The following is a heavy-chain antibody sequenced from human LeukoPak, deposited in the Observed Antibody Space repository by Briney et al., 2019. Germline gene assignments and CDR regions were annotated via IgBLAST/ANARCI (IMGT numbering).Heavy chain of an antibody. J-gene: IGHJ4*02. V-gene: IGHV3-15*01. Sequence: TGGSLRLSCAAPGXTFSNAWMSWVRQAPGKGLEWVGRIKSKTDGGTTDYAAPVKGRFTISRDDSKNTLYLQMNSLRTEDTAVYYCTTGITMVRGVSGYYFDHWGQGNLVTVSS. CDR2: IKSKTDGGTT. CDR1: GXTFSNAW. CDR3: TTGITMVRGVSGYYFDH. D-gene: IGHD3-10*01.